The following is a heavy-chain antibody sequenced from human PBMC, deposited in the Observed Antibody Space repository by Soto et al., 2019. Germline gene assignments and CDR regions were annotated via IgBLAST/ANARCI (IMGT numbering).Heavy chain of an antibody. Sequence: QVQLVESGGGVVQPGRSLRLSCAASGFTFSSYGMHWVRQAPGKGLERVAVISYDGSNKYYADSVKGRFTISRDNSKNTRYLQMNSLRAEDTAVYYCAKDWDSGWYFAYYYYGMDVWGQGTTVTVSS. CDR3: AKDWDSGWYFAYYYYGMDV. D-gene: IGHD6-19*01. CDR2: ISYDGSNK. CDR1: GFTFSSYG. V-gene: IGHV3-30*18. J-gene: IGHJ6*02.